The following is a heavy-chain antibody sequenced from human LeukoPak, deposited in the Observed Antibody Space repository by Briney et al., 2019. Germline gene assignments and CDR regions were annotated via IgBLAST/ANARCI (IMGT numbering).Heavy chain of an antibody. CDR3: ARVANSVPDY. D-gene: IGHD2-15*01. Sequence: SETLSLTCTVSGGSISGFYWSWIRQPPGKGLEWFGYIYYTGSTNYNPSLKSRVTISVDTSKNQFSLRLTSVTAADTAVYYCARVANSVPDYWGQGTLVTVSP. J-gene: IGHJ4*02. CDR2: IYYTGST. CDR1: GGSISGFY. V-gene: IGHV4-59*08.